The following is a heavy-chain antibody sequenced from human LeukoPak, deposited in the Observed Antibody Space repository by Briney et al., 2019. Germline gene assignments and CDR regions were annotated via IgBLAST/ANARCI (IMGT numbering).Heavy chain of an antibody. CDR1: GGSISSSSYY. CDR2: ISYSGST. D-gene: IGHD3-10*01. J-gene: IGHJ4*02. Sequence: PSETLSLTCTVSGGSISSSSYYWGWIRQPPGKGLEWIGTISYSGSTYYNPSLKSRVTISVDTSKNQFSLKLSSVTAADTALYYCARESITMVRGVYFDYWGQGTLVTVSS. CDR3: ARESITMVRGVYFDY. V-gene: IGHV4-39*07.